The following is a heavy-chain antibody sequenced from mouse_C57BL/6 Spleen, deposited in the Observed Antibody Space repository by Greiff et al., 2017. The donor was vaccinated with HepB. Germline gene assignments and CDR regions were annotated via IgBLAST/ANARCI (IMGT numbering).Heavy chain of an antibody. CDR1: GYSITSGYY. V-gene: IGHV3-6*01. J-gene: IGHJ4*01. D-gene: IGHD3-3*01. CDR3: ARGEGRQTLYYAMDY. Sequence: EVQLVESGPGLVKPSQSLSLTCSVTGYSITSGYYWNWIRQFPGNKLEWMGYISYDGSNNYNPSLKNRISITRDTSKNQFFLKLNSVTTEDTATYDCARGEGRQTLYYAMDYWGQGTSVTVSS. CDR2: ISYDGSN.